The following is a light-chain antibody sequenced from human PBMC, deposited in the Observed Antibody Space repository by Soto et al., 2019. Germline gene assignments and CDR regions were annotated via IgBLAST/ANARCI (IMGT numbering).Light chain of an antibody. CDR2: ANS. J-gene: IGLJ2*01. CDR1: SSNIGAGYD. Sequence: QSVLTQPPSVSGAPGQRVTISCTESSSNIGAGYDVHWYQQLPGTAPKLLIYANSNRPSGVPDRFSGSKSGTSASLAITGLQTEDEADHYCQSYDSSLSVVFGGGTKLTVL. V-gene: IGLV1-40*01. CDR3: QSYDSSLSVV.